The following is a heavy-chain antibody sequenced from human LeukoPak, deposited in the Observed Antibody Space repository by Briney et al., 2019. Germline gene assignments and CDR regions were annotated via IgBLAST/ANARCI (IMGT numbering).Heavy chain of an antibody. CDR3: ARGRQDVTMMVVVMTGVSYYLDV. Sequence: SETLSLTCAVYGGSFSGYYWTWIRQTPGKGLEWIGEMNPSGSTNYNPSLKSRVTISVDTSKNQFSLNLSPVTAADTAVYYCARGRQDVTMMVVVMTGVSYYLDVWGKGTTVTVS. J-gene: IGHJ6*03. V-gene: IGHV4-34*01. CDR2: MNPSGST. CDR1: GGSFSGYY. D-gene: IGHD3-22*01.